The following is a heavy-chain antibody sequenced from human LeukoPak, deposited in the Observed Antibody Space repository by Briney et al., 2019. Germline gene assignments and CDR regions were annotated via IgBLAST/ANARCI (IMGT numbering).Heavy chain of an antibody. D-gene: IGHD2-2*01. CDR2: INPLFGTT. CDR3: ARARTEVVPDALGI. V-gene: IGHV1-69*05. CDR1: GGTFRTFA. J-gene: IGHJ4*02. Sequence: GASVKVSCKASGGTFRTFAVTWVRQAPGQGLEWMGRINPLFGTTDYAQKFQGRVTITTDESKNTAYLELHSLRRGETAVYYCARARTEVVPDALGIWGQGTLVTVSS.